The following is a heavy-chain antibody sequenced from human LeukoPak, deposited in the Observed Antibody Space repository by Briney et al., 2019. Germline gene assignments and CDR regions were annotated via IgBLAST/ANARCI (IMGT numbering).Heavy chain of an antibody. CDR1: GRSISSGGYY. V-gene: IGHV4-31*03. CDR2: IYYSGST. CDR3: ARGLRYCTNGVCYYYYGMDV. D-gene: IGHD2-8*01. Sequence: SQTLSLTCTVSGRSISSGGYYWRWLRQHPGTGLEWFGYIYYSGSTYYNPSLKSRVTISVDTSKNQFSLKLSSVTAADTAVYYCARGLRYCTNGVCYYYYGMDVWGQGTTVTVSS. J-gene: IGHJ6*02.